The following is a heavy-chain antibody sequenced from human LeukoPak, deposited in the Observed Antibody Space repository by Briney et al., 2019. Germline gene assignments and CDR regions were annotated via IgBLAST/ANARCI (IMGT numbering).Heavy chain of an antibody. CDR3: ARGASRADY. V-gene: IGHV3-21*01. CDR2: ISSSSSYI. CDR1: GFTFRICN. J-gene: IGHJ4*02. Sequence: PGGSLRLSCAASGFTFRICNMNWVRQAPGKRPEWVSSISSSSSYIYYADSVKGRFTISRDNAKNSLYLQMNSLRAEDTALYYCARGASRADYWGQGTLVTVSS.